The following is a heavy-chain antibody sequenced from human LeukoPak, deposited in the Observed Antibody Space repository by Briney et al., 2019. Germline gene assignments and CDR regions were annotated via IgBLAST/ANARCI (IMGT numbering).Heavy chain of an antibody. CDR1: GFTFSSYS. CDR3: ARENIVVVTAIRDAFDI. V-gene: IGHV3-48*02. D-gene: IGHD2-21*02. Sequence: PGGSLRLSCAASGFTFSSYSMNWVRQAPGKGLEWVSYISSGSSTICYADSVKGRFTISRDNAKNSLCLQMNSLRDEDTAVYYCARENIVVVTAIRDAFDIWGQGTMVTVSS. J-gene: IGHJ3*02. CDR2: ISSGSSTI.